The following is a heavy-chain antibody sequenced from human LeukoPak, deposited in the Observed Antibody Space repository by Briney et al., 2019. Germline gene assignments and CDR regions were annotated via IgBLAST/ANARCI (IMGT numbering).Heavy chain of an antibody. D-gene: IGHD2-2*01. V-gene: IGHV1-18*01. CDR2: ISAYNGNT. Sequence: GASVKVSCKAFGYTFTSYGISWVRQAPGQGLEWMGWISAYNGNTNYAQKLQGRVTMTTDTSTSTAYMELRSLRSDDTAVYYCARAGRGSTSWGWFDPWGQGTLVTVSS. CDR3: ARAGRGSTSWGWFDP. CDR1: GYTFTSYG. J-gene: IGHJ5*02.